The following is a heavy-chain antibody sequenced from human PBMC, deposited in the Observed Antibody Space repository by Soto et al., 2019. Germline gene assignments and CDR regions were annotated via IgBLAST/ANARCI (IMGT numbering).Heavy chain of an antibody. D-gene: IGHD6-6*01. J-gene: IGHJ4*02. CDR2: IWYDGSNK. CDR3: AREVVEEYSSSSSGFDY. Sequence: LRLSCAASGFTFSSYGMHRVRQAPGKGLEWVAVIWYDGSNKYYADSVKGRFTISRDNSKNTLYLQMNSLRAEDTAVYYCAREVVEEYSSSSSGFDYWGQGTLVTVSS. V-gene: IGHV3-33*01. CDR1: GFTFSSYG.